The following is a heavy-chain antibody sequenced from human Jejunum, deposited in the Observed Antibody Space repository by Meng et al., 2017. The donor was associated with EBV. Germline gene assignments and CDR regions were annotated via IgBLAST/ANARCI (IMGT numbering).Heavy chain of an antibody. V-gene: IGHV4-30-2*01. Sequence: LQLQDSGSGLVKPSETLSLTCAVSGGSISSGGYSWHWIRQPPGKGLQWIGYIYYSGSAFYNPSLKSRVTLSVDRSKNQLSLNLSSVTAADTAVYYCARGAYFDYWGQGTLVTVSS. CDR1: GGSISSGGYS. CDR3: ARGAYFDY. J-gene: IGHJ4*02. CDR2: IYYSGSA.